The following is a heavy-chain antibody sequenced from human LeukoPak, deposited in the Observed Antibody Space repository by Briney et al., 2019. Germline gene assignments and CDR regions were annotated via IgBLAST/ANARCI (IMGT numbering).Heavy chain of an antibody. CDR1: GGSISSYY. D-gene: IGHD6-13*01. CDR2: ISYSGTT. V-gene: IGHV4-59*01. J-gene: IGHJ5*02. CDR3: ARGVNWIDP. Sequence: PSETLSLTCTVSGGSISSYYWSWIRQPPGKGLEWIGYISYSGTTNHNPSLKSRVTISIDTSKNQFSLKLSSVTAADTAVYYCARGVNWIDPWGQGTLVTVSS.